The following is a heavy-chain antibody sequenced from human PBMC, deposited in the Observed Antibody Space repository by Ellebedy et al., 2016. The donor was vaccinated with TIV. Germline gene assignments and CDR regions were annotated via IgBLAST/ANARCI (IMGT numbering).Heavy chain of an antibody. CDR1: DVTFSDSW. V-gene: IGHV3-74*01. D-gene: IGHD5-24*01. CDR2: INSDGSRT. Sequence: GESLKISCAASDVTFSDSWMHWVRQFPGKGLVWVSHINSDGSRTTYADSVKDRFNISGDNSKNTVYLQMNGLRAEDTAVYYCARDRQYAFDLWGQGTMVTVSS. J-gene: IGHJ3*01. CDR3: ARDRQYAFDL.